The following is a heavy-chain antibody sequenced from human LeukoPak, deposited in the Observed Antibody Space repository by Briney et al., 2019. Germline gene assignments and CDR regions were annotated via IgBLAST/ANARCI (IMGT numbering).Heavy chain of an antibody. CDR3: AKDGYNYDRSGHFDY. D-gene: IGHD3-22*01. CDR1: GFSLFA. V-gene: IGHV3-23*01. CDR2: ISGSGGAT. Sequence: GGSLRLSCAASGFSLFAMHWVRQAPGKGLEWVSAISGSGGATYHADADSVKGRFTISRDNSKNALYLEINNLRAEDTAVYYCAKDGYNYDRSGHFDYWGQGTLVTVSS. J-gene: IGHJ4*02.